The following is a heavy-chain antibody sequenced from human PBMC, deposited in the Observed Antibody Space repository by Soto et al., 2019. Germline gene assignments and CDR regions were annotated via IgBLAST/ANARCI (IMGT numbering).Heavy chain of an antibody. D-gene: IGHD3-22*01. CDR1: GGSISSYY. Sequence: SETLSLTCTVSGGSISSYYWSWIRQPPGKGLEWIGYIYYSGSTNYNPSLKSRVTISVDTSKNQFSLKLSSVTAADTAVYYCARLGSDSSGYYYYGMDVWGQGTTVTVSS. J-gene: IGHJ6*02. CDR3: ARLGSDSSGYYYYGMDV. CDR2: IYYSGST. V-gene: IGHV4-59*08.